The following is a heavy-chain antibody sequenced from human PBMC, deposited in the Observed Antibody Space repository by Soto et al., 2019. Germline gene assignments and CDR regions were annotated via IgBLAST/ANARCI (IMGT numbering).Heavy chain of an antibody. CDR3: AAGEASSRNLAPYYLDF. CDR2: IHYSGTT. CDR1: GGSMRNYF. D-gene: IGHD6-13*01. Sequence: SETLSLTCTVSGGSMRNYFWTWIRQPPGKGLEWIGYIHYSGTTSFFPSYNPSLRGRVTISEDTSKNQFSLKLLSVTTADTAVYFCAAGEASSRNLAPYYLDFWGQGTLVTVSS. V-gene: IGHV4-59*01. J-gene: IGHJ4*02.